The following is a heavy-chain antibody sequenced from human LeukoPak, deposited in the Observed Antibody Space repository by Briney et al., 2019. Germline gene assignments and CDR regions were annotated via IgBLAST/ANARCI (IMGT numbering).Heavy chain of an antibody. Sequence: SETLSLTCTVSGGSISSYYWSWIRQPPGKGLEWIGYIYYSGSTNYNPSLKSRVTISVDTSKNQFSLKLSSVTAADTAVYYCARVSNILRPYYFDYWGQGTLVTVSS. CDR3: ARVSNILRPYYFDY. D-gene: IGHD2/OR15-2a*01. CDR1: GGSISSYY. CDR2: IYYSGST. J-gene: IGHJ4*02. V-gene: IGHV4-59*01.